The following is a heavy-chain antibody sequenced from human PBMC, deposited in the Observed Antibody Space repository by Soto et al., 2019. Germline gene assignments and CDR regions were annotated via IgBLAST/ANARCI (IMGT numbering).Heavy chain of an antibody. Sequence: EVQLLESGGGLVQPGGSLRLSCAASGFTFSSYAMSWVRQAPGKGLEWVSAISGSGGSTYYADSVKGRFTISRDNSKNTLYLQMNSLRAEDTAVYYCAKDSTLYCGGDCYSSWYFDLWGRGTLVTVSS. CDR3: AKDSTLYCGGDCYSSWYFDL. V-gene: IGHV3-23*01. CDR1: GFTFSSYA. CDR2: ISGSGGST. D-gene: IGHD2-21*01. J-gene: IGHJ2*01.